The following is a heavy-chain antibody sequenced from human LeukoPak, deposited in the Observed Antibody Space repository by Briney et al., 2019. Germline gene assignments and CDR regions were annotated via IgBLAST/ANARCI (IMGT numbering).Heavy chain of an antibody. Sequence: GASLRLSCAPSGFTFSSYAMSWVRQAPGKGREGVSAISGSGGSTYYAHSVKGRFTISRNNSTTTLYLQMNSLRAEDTAVYYCAKQELGLPVPPDYWGQGTLVTVSS. J-gene: IGHJ4*02. CDR1: GFTFSSYA. D-gene: IGHD3-10*01. CDR3: AKQELGLPVPPDY. V-gene: IGHV3-23*01. CDR2: ISGSGGST.